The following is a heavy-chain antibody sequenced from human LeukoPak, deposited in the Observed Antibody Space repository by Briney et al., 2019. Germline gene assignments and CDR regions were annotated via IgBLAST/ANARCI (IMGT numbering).Heavy chain of an antibody. CDR3: ARAPMVRGVIVWFDP. D-gene: IGHD3-10*01. Sequence: ASVKVSCTASGYTFTGYYMHWVRQAPGQGLEWMGWINPNSGGTNYAQKFQGRVTMTRDTSISTAYMELSRLRSDDTAVYYCARAPMVRGVIVWFDPWGQGTLVTVSS. J-gene: IGHJ5*02. V-gene: IGHV1-2*02. CDR2: INPNSGGT. CDR1: GYTFTGYY.